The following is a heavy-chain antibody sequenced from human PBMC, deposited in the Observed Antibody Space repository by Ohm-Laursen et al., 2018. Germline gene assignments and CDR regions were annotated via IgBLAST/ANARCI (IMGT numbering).Heavy chain of an antibody. Sequence: SLRLSCSASGFTLNSHWMHWVRQGPGKGLEWVSYITSSGSTIYYADSVKGRFTISRDNAKNSLYLQMNSLRPEDTAVYYCARLLSGSSPEDYWGQGTLVTVSP. CDR2: ITSSGSTI. J-gene: IGHJ4*02. CDR1: GFTLNSHW. CDR3: ARLLSGSSPEDY. D-gene: IGHD1-26*01. V-gene: IGHV3-11*01.